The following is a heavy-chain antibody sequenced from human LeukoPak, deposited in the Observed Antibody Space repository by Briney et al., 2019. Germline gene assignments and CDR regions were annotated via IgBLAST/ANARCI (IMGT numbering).Heavy chain of an antibody. Sequence: SVKVSCKASGGTFSSYAISWVRQAPGQGVEWMGRIIPILGIANYAQKFQGRVTITADKSTSTAYMELSSLSSEDTAVYYCARGPQGGSCYDYWGQGTLVTVSS. V-gene: IGHV1-69*04. J-gene: IGHJ4*02. CDR2: IIPILGIA. CDR1: GGTFSSYA. CDR3: ARGPQGGSCYDY. D-gene: IGHD2-15*01.